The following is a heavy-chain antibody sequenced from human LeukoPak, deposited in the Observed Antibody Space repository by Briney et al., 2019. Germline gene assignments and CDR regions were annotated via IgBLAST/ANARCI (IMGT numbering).Heavy chain of an antibody. CDR2: ISSSSSYI. D-gene: IGHD6-19*01. Sequence: GGSLRLSCAASGFTFSSYSMNWVRQAPWKGLEWVSSISSSSSYIYYADSVKGRFTISRDNAKNSLYLQMNSLRAEDTAVYYCARDEPAVELDYWGQGTLVTVSS. V-gene: IGHV3-21*01. CDR1: GFTFSSYS. J-gene: IGHJ4*02. CDR3: ARDEPAVELDY.